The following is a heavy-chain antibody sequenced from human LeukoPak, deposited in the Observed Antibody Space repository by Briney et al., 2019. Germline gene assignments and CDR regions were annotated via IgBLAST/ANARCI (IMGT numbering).Heavy chain of an antibody. J-gene: IGHJ4*02. CDR1: GGSISSYY. CDR2: IYSGGST. D-gene: IGHD3-22*01. V-gene: IGHV3-53*01. CDR3: AREQGYYDSSGYYKIDY. Sequence: ETLSLTCTVSGGSISSYYWSWVRQAPGKGLEWVSVIYSGGSTYYADPVKGRFTISRDNSKNTLYLQMNSLRAEDTAVYYCAREQGYYDSSGYYKIDYWGQGTLVTVSS.